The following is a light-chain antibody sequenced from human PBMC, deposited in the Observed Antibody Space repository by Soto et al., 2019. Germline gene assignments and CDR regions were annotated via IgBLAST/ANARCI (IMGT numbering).Light chain of an antibody. CDR2: YDD. CDR1: SSNIANNA. Sequence: QSVLTQPPSVSEAPGQRVTISCSGSSSNIANNAVNWYQQLPGKAPILLIYYDDLLPSGVSERFSGSKSGTSASLAISGLQPEDEADYYCAIWDDSLNGYVFGTGTKLTVL. CDR3: AIWDDSLNGYV. J-gene: IGLJ1*01. V-gene: IGLV1-36*01.